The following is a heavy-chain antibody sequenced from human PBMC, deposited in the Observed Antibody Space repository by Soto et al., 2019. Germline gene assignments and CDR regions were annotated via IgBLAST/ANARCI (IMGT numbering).Heavy chain of an antibody. CDR2: INHSGST. D-gene: IGHD6-19*01. J-gene: IGHJ5*02. V-gene: IGHV4-34*01. Sequence: PSETLSLTCAVYGGSFSGYYWSWIRQPPGKGLEWIGEINHSGSTNYNPSLKSRVTISVDTSKNQFSLKLSSVTAADTAVYYCATYSSGHNNWFDPWGQGTLVTVSS. CDR1: GGSFSGYY. CDR3: ATYSSGHNNWFDP.